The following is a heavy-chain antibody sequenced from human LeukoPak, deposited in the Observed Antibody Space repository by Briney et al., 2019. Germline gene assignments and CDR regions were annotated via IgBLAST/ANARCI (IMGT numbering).Heavy chain of an antibody. J-gene: IGHJ4*02. CDR2: IYSDGRT. V-gene: IGHV3-53*01. D-gene: IGHD3-10*01. CDR3: AKLKGWYGEGYFDY. CDR1: GFGGSRHY. Sequence: PGGSLRLSCAASGFGGSRHYMSWVRQAPGKGLGWVVVIYSDGRTYYADSVKGRFTISRDISKNTLFLQMTSLRAEDTAVYYCAKLKGWYGEGYFDYWGQGTLVTVSS.